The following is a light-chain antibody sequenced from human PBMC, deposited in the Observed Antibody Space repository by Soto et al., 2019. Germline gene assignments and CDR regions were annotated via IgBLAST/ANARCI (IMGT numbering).Light chain of an antibody. CDR3: TSNTSSSPEV. CDR1: SSDIGGYNY. Sequence: HSALTQPASVSGSPGQSITISCTGTSSDIGGYNYVSWYQQHPGKAPKLMIYDVSNRPSGISNRFSGSKSGNTASQTISGLHAEDEDYYYCTSNTSSSPEVFGTGTKLTVL. V-gene: IGLV2-14*01. CDR2: DVS. J-gene: IGLJ1*01.